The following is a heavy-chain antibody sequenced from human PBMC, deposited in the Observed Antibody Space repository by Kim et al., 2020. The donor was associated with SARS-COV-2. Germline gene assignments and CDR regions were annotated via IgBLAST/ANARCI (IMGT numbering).Heavy chain of an antibody. V-gene: IGHV3-66*01. J-gene: IGHJ4*02. CDR3: ARGLGIVVPAALDY. D-gene: IGHD2-2*01. Sequence: ADSVKGRFTIPRDNSKNTRCLQMNSLRAEDTAVYYCARGLGIVVPAALDYWGQGTLVTVSS.